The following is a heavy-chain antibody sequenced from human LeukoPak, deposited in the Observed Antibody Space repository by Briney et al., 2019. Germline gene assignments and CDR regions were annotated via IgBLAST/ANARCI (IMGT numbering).Heavy chain of an antibody. CDR3: ARMEGDRSEWYFDL. CDR1: GFTFSDYC. Sequence: GGSLRLSCAASGFTFSDYCMSWIRQAPGKGLEWVSYISSSGSTIYYADSVKGRFTISRDNAKNSLYLQMNSLRAEDTAVYYCARMEGDRSEWYFDLWGRGTLVTVSS. CDR2: ISSSGSTI. D-gene: IGHD2-21*02. J-gene: IGHJ2*01. V-gene: IGHV3-11*01.